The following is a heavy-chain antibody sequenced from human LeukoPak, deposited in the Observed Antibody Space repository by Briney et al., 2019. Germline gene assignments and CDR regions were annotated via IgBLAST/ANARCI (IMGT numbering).Heavy chain of an antibody. CDR3: VRVIMVRGVMPNWFDP. V-gene: IGHV4-38-2*02. CDR1: GYSISSGFH. Sequence: SETLSLTCIVSGYSISSGFHWGWIRQPPGKGLEWIGSIYHSGSTYYNPSLKSRVTISVDTSKNQFSLKLTSVTAADTAVYYCVRVIMVRGVMPNWFDPWGQGTLVTVSS. J-gene: IGHJ5*02. CDR2: IYHSGST. D-gene: IGHD3-10*01.